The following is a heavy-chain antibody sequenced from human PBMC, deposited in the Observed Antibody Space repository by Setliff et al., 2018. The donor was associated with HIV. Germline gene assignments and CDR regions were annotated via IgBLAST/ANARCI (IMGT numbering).Heavy chain of an antibody. CDR1: GASFSGYY. J-gene: IGHJ5*02. CDR2: INLSRST. Sequence: SETLSLTCAVYGASFSGYYWSWIRQPPGKGLEWIGEINLSRSTDYNPSLKSRVTISVDTSKNQFSLKLSSVTAADTAVYYCASRIYYYDETRTLREEGFVPWGQGTLVTVSS. CDR3: ASRIYYYDETRTLREEGFVP. V-gene: IGHV4-34*01. D-gene: IGHD3-22*01.